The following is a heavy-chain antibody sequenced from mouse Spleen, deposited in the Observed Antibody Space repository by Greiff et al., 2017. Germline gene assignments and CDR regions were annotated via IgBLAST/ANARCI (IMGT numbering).Heavy chain of an antibody. CDR1: GFTFSDYG. CDR3: ARRGYDGNYYAMDY. Sequence: EVNVVESGGGLVKPGGSLKLSCAASGFTFSDYGMHWVRQAPEKGLEWVAYISSGSSTIYYADTVKGRFTISRDNAKNTLFLQMTSLRSEDTAMYYCARRGYDGNYYAMDYWGQGTSVTVSS. CDR2: ISSGSSTI. J-gene: IGHJ4*01. V-gene: IGHV5-17*01. D-gene: IGHD2-2*01.